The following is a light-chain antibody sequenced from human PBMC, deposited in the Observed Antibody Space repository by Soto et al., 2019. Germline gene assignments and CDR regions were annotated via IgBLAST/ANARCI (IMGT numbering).Light chain of an antibody. V-gene: IGKV1-39*01. CDR2: AAS. J-gene: IGKJ5*01. CDR1: QAVNRY. CDR3: QQTYDTPIN. Sequence: DIHGAQSPSSLCASVGERVTITCRTSQAVNRYLNSYQQTPGRAPKLLIYAASILHRGVPPRFSGSGVGTSFTLTINGLQPEDFTAYYCQQTYDTPINFGQGTRLEIK.